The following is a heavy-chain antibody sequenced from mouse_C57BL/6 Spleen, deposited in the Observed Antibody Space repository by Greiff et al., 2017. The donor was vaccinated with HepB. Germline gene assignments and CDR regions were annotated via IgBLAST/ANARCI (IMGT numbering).Heavy chain of an antibody. CDR1: GYSFTDYN. CDR3: ASGDDYDPRGYFDV. J-gene: IGHJ1*03. V-gene: IGHV1-39*01. D-gene: IGHD2-4*01. CDR2: INPNYGTT. Sequence: EVKLVESGPELVKPGASVKISCKASGYSFTDYNMNWVKQSNGKSLEWIGVINPNYGTTSYNQKFKGKATLTVDQSSSTAYMQLNRLTSEDSAVYYCASGDDYDPRGYFDVWGTGTTVTVSS.